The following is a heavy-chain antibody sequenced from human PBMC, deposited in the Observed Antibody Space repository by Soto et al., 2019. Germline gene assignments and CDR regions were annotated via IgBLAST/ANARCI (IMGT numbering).Heavy chain of an antibody. J-gene: IGHJ6*02. CDR1: GGTFSSYA. CDR3: ARNLGIAAADTYYYYGMDV. Sequence: ASVRVSCKASGGTFSSYAISWVRQAPGQGLEWMGGIIPIFGTANYAQKFQGRVTITADESTSTAYMELSSLRSEDTAVYYCARNLGIAAADTYYYYGMDVWGQGTRVTFSS. D-gene: IGHD6-13*01. CDR2: IIPIFGTA. V-gene: IGHV1-69*13.